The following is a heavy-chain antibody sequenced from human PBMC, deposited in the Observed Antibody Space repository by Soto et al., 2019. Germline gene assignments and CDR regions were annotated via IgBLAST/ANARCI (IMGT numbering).Heavy chain of an antibody. V-gene: IGHV1-69*01. CDR1: GGTFSSYA. D-gene: IGHD3-3*01. J-gene: IGHJ6*02. CDR2: IIPIFGTA. CDR3: ARALLRFLDQGYYGMDV. Sequence: QVQLVQSGAEVKKPGSSVKVSCKASGGTFSSYAISWVRQAPGQGLEWMGGIIPIFGTANYAQKVQGRVTITADESTSTAYMELSSLRSEDTAVYYCARALLRFLDQGYYGMDVWGQGTTVTVSS.